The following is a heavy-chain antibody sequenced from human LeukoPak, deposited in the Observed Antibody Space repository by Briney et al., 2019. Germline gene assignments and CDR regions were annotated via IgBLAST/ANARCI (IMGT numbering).Heavy chain of an antibody. J-gene: IGHJ4*02. CDR1: GYTFSSYD. CDR2: ISGSGGST. V-gene: IGHV3-23*01. CDR3: AKVPHGQWELLTYYFDY. D-gene: IGHD1-26*01. Sequence: ASVKVSCKASGYTFSSYDINWVRQAPGKGLEWVSAISGSGGSTYYADSVKGRFTISRDNSKNTLYLQMNSLRAEDTAVYYCAKVPHGQWELLTYYFDYWGQGTLVTVSS.